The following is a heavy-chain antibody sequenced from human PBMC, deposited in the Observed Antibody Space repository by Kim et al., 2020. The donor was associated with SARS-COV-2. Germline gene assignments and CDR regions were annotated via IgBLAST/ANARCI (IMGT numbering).Heavy chain of an antibody. CDR2: INPSGGST. CDR3: ARGTIAAPRKYYYYGMDV. D-gene: IGHD6-6*01. J-gene: IGHJ6*02. CDR1: GYTFTSYY. V-gene: IGHV1-46*01. Sequence: ASVKVSCKASGYTFTSYYMHWVRQAPGQGLEWMGIINPSGGSTSYAQKFQGRVTMTRDTSTSTVYMELSSLRSEDTAVYYCARGTIAAPRKYYYYGMDVWGQGTTVTVSS.